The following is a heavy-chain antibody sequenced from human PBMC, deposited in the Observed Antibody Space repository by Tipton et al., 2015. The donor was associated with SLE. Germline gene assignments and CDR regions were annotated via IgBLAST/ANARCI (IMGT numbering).Heavy chain of an antibody. V-gene: IGHV4-4*07. CDR1: GGPISSYY. D-gene: IGHD3-9*01. Sequence: TLSLTCTVSGGPISSYYWSWIRQPAGKGLEWIGRIYTSGRTNYNPPLKSRVTMSVDTSKNQFSLKLSSVTAADTAVYDCARGQGYDSLTGRPLYCYYGMDVWGQGTTVAVSS. CDR3: ARGQGYDSLTGRPLYCYYGMDV. CDR2: IYTSGRT. J-gene: IGHJ6*02.